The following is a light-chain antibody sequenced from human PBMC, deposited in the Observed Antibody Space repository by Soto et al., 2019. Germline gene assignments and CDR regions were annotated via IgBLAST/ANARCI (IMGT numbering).Light chain of an antibody. CDR1: QGISSY. Sequence: IQLTQSPSSLSASVGDRVTITCRASQGISSYLPWYQQKPGKAPKLLIYAASTLQSGVPSRCSGSGSGTDFTLTISRLQPEDFATYYCQQHNSYPITFGQGTRLEI. CDR2: AAS. CDR3: QQHNSYPIT. J-gene: IGKJ5*01. V-gene: IGKV1-9*01.